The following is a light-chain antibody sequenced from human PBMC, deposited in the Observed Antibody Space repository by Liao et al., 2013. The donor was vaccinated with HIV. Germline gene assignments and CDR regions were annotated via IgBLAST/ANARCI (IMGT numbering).Light chain of an antibody. J-gene: IGLJ2*01. V-gene: IGLV3-1*01. CDR1: KLGDKY. Sequence: SYDLTQPPSVSVSPGQTASITCSGDKLGDKYTCWYQQKPGQSPVLVIYQDTKRPSGIPERFSGSQSGNTATLTISGTQTLDEADYYCQAWDSSTGDVGFGGGTKLTVL. CDR3: QAWDSSTGDVG. CDR2: QDT.